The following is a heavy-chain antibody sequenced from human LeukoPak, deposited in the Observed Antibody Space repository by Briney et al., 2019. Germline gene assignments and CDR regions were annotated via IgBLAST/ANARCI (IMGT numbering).Heavy chain of an antibody. J-gene: IGHJ4*02. V-gene: IGHV3-30*04. CDR3: ARAGHVGY. CDR1: GFTFSSYA. Sequence: PGRSLRLSCAASGFTFSSYAMHWVRQAPGKGLEWVAVIPYDGSNKNYADSVKGRFTISRDNAKNSLYLQMNSLRAEDTAVYYCARAGHVGYWGQGTLVTVSS. CDR2: IPYDGSNK.